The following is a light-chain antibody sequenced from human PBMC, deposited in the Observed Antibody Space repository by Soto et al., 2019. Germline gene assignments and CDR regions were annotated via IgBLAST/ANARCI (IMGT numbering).Light chain of an antibody. J-gene: IGKJ1*01. CDR2: DAS. CDR1: QSVNNF. CDR3: QQYNNWPRT. V-gene: IGKV3-11*01. Sequence: ETLLTQSPATLSLSPVERATLSCRASQSVNNFLAWYQQKPGQAPRLLIYDASYRAAGIPTRFSGSGSGTDFTLTISSLQSEDFAVYYCQQYNNWPRTFGQGTKVDIK.